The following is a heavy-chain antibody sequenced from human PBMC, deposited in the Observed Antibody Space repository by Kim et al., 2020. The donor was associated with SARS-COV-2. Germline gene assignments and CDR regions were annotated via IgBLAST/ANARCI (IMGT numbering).Heavy chain of an antibody. J-gene: IGHJ3*02. CDR2: ISYDGSNK. D-gene: IGHD2-15*01. V-gene: IGHV3-30*18. CDR3: AKDGIITSQNIVSERVVGAFDI. CDR1: GFTFSSYG. Sequence: GGSLRLSCAASGFTFSSYGMHWVRQAPGKGLEWVAVISYDGSNKYYADSVKGRFTISRDNSKNTLYLQMNSLRAEDTAVYYCAKDGIITSQNIVSERVVGAFDIWGQGTMVTVSS.